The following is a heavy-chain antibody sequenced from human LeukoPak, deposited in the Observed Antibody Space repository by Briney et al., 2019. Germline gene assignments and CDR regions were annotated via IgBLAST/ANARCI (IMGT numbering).Heavy chain of an antibody. CDR2: IKQDGSEK. Sequence: GGALRLSCAASGFTFSSYWMSWVRQAPGKGLEWVANIKQDGSEKYDVDSVKGRFTISRDNAKNSLYLQMNSLRAEDTAVYYCARAVNYDFWSGPDTYYFDYWGQGTLVTVSS. D-gene: IGHD3-3*01. J-gene: IGHJ4*02. V-gene: IGHV3-7*04. CDR1: GFTFSSYW. CDR3: ARAVNYDFWSGPDTYYFDY.